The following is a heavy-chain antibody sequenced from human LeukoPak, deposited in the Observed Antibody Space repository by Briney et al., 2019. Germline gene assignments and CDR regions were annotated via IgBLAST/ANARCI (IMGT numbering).Heavy chain of an antibody. Sequence: GGSLRLSCAASGFSLSDFGTHWVRQAPGKGLEWVAVMSSDERNQYYADSVQGRFTLSRDNSRNTLFLQMNSLRAEDTAVYYCARFHQTYEQWLGEYFDYWGQGTLVTVSS. V-gene: IGHV3-33*08. D-gene: IGHD6-19*01. J-gene: IGHJ4*02. CDR1: GFSLSDFG. CDR3: ARFHQTYEQWLGEYFDY. CDR2: MSSDERNQ.